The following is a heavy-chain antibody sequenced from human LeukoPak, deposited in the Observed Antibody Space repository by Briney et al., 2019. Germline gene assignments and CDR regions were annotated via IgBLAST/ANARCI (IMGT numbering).Heavy chain of an antibody. CDR2: IYYSGST. CDR1: GGSISSYY. J-gene: IGHJ3*02. Sequence: PSETLSLTCTVSGGSISSYYWSWIRQPPGKGLEWIGYIYYSGSTNYNPSLKSRVTISVDTSKNQFSLKLSSVTAADTAVNYCARHGAMIVVNDAFDIWGQGTMVTVSS. D-gene: IGHD3-22*01. CDR3: ARHGAMIVVNDAFDI. V-gene: IGHV4-59*08.